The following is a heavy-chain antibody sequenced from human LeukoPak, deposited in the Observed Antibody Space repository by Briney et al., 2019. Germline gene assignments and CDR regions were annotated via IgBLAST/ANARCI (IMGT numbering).Heavy chain of an antibody. D-gene: IGHD3-3*01. CDR2: IYYSGST. V-gene: IGHV4-39*01. CDR1: GGSISSSSYY. Sequence: SETLSLTCTVSGGSISSSSYYWGWIRQPPGKGLEWIGSIYYSGSTYYNPSLKSRVTISVDTSKNQFSLKLSSVTAADTAVYYCASGPIDNDFWSGYYVDWGQGTLVTVSS. CDR3: ASGPIDNDFWSGYYVD. J-gene: IGHJ4*02.